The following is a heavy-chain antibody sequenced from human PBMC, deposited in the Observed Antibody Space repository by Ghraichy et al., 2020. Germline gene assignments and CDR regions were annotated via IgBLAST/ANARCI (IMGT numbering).Heavy chain of an antibody. D-gene: IGHD5-18*01. Sequence: GGSLRLSCAASGFTFSSDRMNWVRQAPGKGLEWVTCISRSSSYISYADSGKGRFTISRENAKNSLYLQMKSLRTEDKAVYYCAREDVDTAMGLDYWGQGTLVTVSS. J-gene: IGHJ4*02. CDR2: ISRSSSYI. CDR1: GFTFSSDR. CDR3: AREDVDTAMGLDY. V-gene: IGHV3-21*01.